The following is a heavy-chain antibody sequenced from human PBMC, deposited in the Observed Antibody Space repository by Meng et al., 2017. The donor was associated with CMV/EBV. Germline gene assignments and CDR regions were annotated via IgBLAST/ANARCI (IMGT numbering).Heavy chain of an antibody. J-gene: IGHJ4*02. CDR1: WCSLSTSGVG. CDR2: IYWDADQ. D-gene: IGHD5-18*01. V-gene: IGHV2-5*02. Sequence: WKGGGPRLGKPKQARARTCTFPWCSLSTSGVGAGWIRQPPGKALEWLALIYWDADQRYSPSLQSRLTITKDTSKNQVVLTMTNMDPVDTATYYCAHRGSYGYHGYWGQGTLVTVSS. CDR3: AHRGSYGYHGY.